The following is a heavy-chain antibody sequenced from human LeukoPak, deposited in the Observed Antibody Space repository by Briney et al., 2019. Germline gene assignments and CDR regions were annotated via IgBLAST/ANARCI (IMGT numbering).Heavy chain of an antibody. V-gene: IGHV4-34*01. CDR1: GGSLSGYY. J-gene: IGHJ4*02. D-gene: IGHD2-21*02. CDR3: ARGPPHIVVVTAIGFFDY. Sequence: SETLSLTCAVYGGSLSGYYWSWIRQPPGKGLEWIGEINHSGSTNYSPSLKSRVTISVDTSKNQFSLKLTSVTAADTAVYYCARGPPHIVVVTAIGFFDYWGQGTLVTVSS. CDR2: INHSGST.